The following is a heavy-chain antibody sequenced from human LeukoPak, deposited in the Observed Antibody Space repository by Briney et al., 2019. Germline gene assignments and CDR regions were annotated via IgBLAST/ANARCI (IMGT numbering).Heavy chain of an antibody. J-gene: IGHJ4*02. CDR2: ISYDGSNK. Sequence: PGGTLRLSCAASGLTFSSYAMPGVRQAPGKGLEWVAVISYDGSNKYYADSVKGRFTISRDNSKNTLYLQMNSLRAEDTAVYYCARGLIVVVPAARLFDYWGQGTLVTVSS. V-gene: IGHV3-30-3*01. CDR3: ARGLIVVVPAARLFDY. D-gene: IGHD2-2*01. CDR1: GLTFSSYA.